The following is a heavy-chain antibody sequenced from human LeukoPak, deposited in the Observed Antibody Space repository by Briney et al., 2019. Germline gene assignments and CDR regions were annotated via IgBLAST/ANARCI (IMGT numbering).Heavy chain of an antibody. CDR2: IYRSGTTT. Sequence: PAGTLSLTCVVSGCSISSDNGWTWLRQPPGEGLGCIGDIYRSGTTTNYRPSLMSRVTKTLDKSKNQVSLNLSWATAADTAEYYCARGGKWRLDYWGQGTLVTVSS. D-gene: IGHD4-23*01. V-gene: IGHV4-4*02. CDR3: ARGGKWRLDY. CDR1: GCSISSDNG. J-gene: IGHJ4*02.